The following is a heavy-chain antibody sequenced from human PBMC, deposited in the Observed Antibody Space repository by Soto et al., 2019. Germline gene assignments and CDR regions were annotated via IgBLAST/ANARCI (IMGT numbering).Heavy chain of an antibody. CDR3: ASSSGWYSPRGYYYYYYMDV. Sequence: SETLSLTCTVSGGSISSYYWSWIRQPPGKGLEWIGYIYYSGSTNYNPSLKSRVTISVDTSKNQFSLKLSSVTAADTAVYYCASSSGWYSPRGYYYYYYMDVWGKGTTVTVSS. CDR1: GGSISSYY. CDR2: IYYSGST. V-gene: IGHV4-59*08. J-gene: IGHJ6*03. D-gene: IGHD6-19*01.